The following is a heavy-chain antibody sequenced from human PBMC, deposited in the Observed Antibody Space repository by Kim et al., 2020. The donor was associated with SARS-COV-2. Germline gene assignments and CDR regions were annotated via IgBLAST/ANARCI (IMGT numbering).Heavy chain of an antibody. CDR3: ARSVAGSWDAVDV. J-gene: IGHJ6*02. Sequence: YADSVKGRFTISRDNSKNTLYLQMNSLRTEDTAMYYCARSVAGSWDAVDVWGQGTTVTISS. D-gene: IGHD6-19*01. V-gene: IGHV3-30*01.